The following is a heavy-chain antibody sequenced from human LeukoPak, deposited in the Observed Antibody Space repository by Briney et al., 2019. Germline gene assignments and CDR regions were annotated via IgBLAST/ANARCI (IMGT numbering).Heavy chain of an antibody. CDR2: IRCDGSNK. Sequence: GGSLRLSCAASGFTFSSYGTHWVRQAPGKGLEWVAFIRCDGSNKYYADSVKGRFTISRDNSKNTLYLQMNSLRAEDTAVYYCARNRRGYRGPDYYYYMDVWGKGTTVTVSS. CDR1: GFTFSSYG. D-gene: IGHD3-22*01. J-gene: IGHJ6*03. CDR3: ARNRRGYRGPDYYYYMDV. V-gene: IGHV3-30*02.